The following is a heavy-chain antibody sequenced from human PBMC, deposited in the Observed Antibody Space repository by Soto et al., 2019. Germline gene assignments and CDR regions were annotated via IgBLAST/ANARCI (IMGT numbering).Heavy chain of an antibody. D-gene: IGHD1-1*01. Sequence: GGSLRLSCVVSGFTFSSYTMNWVRQAPGKGLEWVSTFVGSTGSTFYADSVKGRFTISRDDSKNTLYLQMNSLRAEDTAVYYCAKRHTTVATPANYFDYWGQGTLVTVSS. CDR2: FVGSTGST. CDR1: GFTFSSYT. J-gene: IGHJ4*02. V-gene: IGHV3-23*01. CDR3: AKRHTTVATPANYFDY.